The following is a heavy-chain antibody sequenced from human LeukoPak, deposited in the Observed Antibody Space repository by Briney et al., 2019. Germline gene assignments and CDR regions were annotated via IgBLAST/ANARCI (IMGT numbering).Heavy chain of an antibody. Sequence: SETLSLTCTVSGGSISSGGYYWSWNRQHPGKGLEWIGNIYYSGSTYYNPSLKSRVTISVDTSKNQFSLKLSSVTAADTAVYYCAGPTVIDYYYGMDVWGQGTTVTVSS. CDR1: GGSISSGGYY. J-gene: IGHJ6*02. CDR3: AGPTVIDYYYGMDV. CDR2: IYYSGST. D-gene: IGHD4-17*01. V-gene: IGHV4-31*03.